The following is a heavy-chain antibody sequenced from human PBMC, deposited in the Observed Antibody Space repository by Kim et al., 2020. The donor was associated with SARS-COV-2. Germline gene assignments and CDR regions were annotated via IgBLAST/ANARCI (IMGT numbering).Heavy chain of an antibody. V-gene: IGHV3-11*01. CDR1: GFTFSDYY. J-gene: IGHJ4*02. CDR3: ARDWADDYGDYGLFDY. Sequence: GGSLRLSCAASGFTFSDYYMSWIRQAPGKGLEWVSYISSSGSTIYYADSVKGRFTISRDNAKNSLYLQMNSLRAEDTAVYYCARDWADDYGDYGLFDYWGQGTLVTVSS. CDR2: ISSSGSTI. D-gene: IGHD4-17*01.